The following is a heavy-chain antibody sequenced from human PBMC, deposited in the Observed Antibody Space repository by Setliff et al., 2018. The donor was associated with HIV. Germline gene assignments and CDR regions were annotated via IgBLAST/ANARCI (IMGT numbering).Heavy chain of an antibody. CDR3: ARDMSGGDGYNHGAVDI. Sequence: ASVKVSCKASGYTFTNYYIHWVRQAPGQGLEWMGIINPSGGSTTYAQNFQGRVTMTRDTSTSTVYMELRSLKSEDTAVYYCARDMSGGDGYNHGAVDIWGQGTMVTVSS. V-gene: IGHV1-46*01. D-gene: IGHD5-12*01. J-gene: IGHJ3*02. CDR2: INPSGGST. CDR1: GYTFTNYY.